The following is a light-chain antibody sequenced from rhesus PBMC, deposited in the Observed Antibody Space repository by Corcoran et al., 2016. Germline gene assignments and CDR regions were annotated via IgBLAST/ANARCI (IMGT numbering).Light chain of an antibody. CDR1: QSLFDRDVGRTY. CDR3: MQYTHIPYT. CDR2: EVS. J-gene: IGKJ2*01. V-gene: IGKV2-86*01. Sequence: EIEMTQTPVSLPVTPGEPASISSRSSQSLFDRDVGRTYLDWYLQKPGHATQPLIYEVSNRASGVPERFSGSGSDTDFTLKISRGEAEDVGICYCMQYTHIPYTFGQGTKVDIK.